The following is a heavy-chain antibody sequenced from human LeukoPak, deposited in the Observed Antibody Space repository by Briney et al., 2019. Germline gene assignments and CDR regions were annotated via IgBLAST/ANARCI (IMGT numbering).Heavy chain of an antibody. CDR3: AKDSRILSPKYYYYMDV. CDR2: IRYDGSNK. CDR1: GFTFSSYG. J-gene: IGHJ6*03. Sequence: GGSLRLSCAASGFTFSSYGMHWVRQAPGKGLEWVAFIRYDGSNKYYADSVKGRFTISRDNSKNTLYLQMNSLRAEDTAVYYCAKDSRILSPKYYYYMDVWGKGTTVTISS. D-gene: IGHD3-10*01. V-gene: IGHV3-30*02.